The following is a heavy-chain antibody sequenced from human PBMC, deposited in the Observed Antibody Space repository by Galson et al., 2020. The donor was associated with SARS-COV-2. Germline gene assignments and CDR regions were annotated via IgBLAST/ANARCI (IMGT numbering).Heavy chain of an antibody. CDR2: ISYDGSNK. J-gene: IGHJ4*02. CDR3: ATHRGGGYRVHFDY. D-gene: IGHD3-22*01. V-gene: IGHV3-30*01. CDR1: GFTFSSYA. Sequence: GGSLRLSCAASGFTFSSYAMHWVRQAPGKGLEWVAVISYDGSNKYYADSVKGRFTISRDNSKNTLYLQMNSLRAEDTAVYYCATHRGGGYRVHFDYWGQGTLVTVSS.